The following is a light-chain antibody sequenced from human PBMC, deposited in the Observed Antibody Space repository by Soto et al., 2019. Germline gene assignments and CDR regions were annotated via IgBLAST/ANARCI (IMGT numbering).Light chain of an antibody. J-gene: IGKJ1*01. CDR3: QQSYSIPT. V-gene: IGKV1-39*01. Sequence: DIQMTQSPASLSASVGDRVTITCRASQRISSYLNWYQQKPGKAPKLLISAASSLQSGVSSRFSGSGSGTVFTLTISXVQPEDFASYYCQQSYSIPTFGQGTKVDIK. CDR1: QRISSY. CDR2: AAS.